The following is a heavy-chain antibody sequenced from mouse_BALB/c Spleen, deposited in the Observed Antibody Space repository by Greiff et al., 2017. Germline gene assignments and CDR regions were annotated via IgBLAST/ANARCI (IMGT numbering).Heavy chain of an antibody. CDR3: ARRVAYYGSSYYFDY. D-gene: IGHD1-1*01. V-gene: IGHV1-4*01. CDR1: GYTFTSYT. CDR2: LNPSSGYT. Sequence: VKLMESGAELARPGASVKMSCKASGYTFTSYTMHWVKPRPGQGLEWIGYLNPSSGYTNYNQKFKDKATLTADKSSSTAYMQLSSLTSEDSAVYYCARRVAYYGSSYYFDYWGQGTTLTVSS. J-gene: IGHJ2*01.